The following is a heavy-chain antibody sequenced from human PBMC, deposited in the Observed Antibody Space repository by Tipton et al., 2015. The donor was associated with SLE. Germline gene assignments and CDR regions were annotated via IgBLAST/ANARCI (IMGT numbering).Heavy chain of an antibody. J-gene: IGHJ4*02. CDR2: IRSKAYGGTT. CDR1: GFTFGDYA. D-gene: IGHD3-22*01. V-gene: IGHV3-49*03. Sequence: SLRLSCTASGFTFGDYAMSWFRQAPGKGLEWVGFIRSKAYGGTTEYAASVKGRFTISRDDSKSIAYLQMNSLKTEDTAVYYCTRDQTTMIVVVTDYWGQRTLVTVSS. CDR3: TRDQTTMIVVVTDY.